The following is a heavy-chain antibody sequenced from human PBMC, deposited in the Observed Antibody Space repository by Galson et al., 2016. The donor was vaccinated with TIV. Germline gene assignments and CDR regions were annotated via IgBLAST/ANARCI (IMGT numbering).Heavy chain of an antibody. CDR3: ARDQYHDTNGSEDAFDM. CDR1: GFSVRSNY. CDR2: LHSDGKT. Sequence: SLRLSCAASGFSVRSNYLSWIRQAPGQGLEWVSVLHSDGKTYYSDSVKGRFTIPRDESKNTLYLKMNSLRPEDTALYYCARDQYHDTNGSEDAFDMWGQGTMVTVSS. V-gene: IGHV3-66*02. J-gene: IGHJ3*02. D-gene: IGHD3-22*01.